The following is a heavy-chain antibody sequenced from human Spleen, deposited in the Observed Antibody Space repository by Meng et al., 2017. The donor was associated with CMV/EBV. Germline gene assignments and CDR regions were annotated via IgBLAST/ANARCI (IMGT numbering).Heavy chain of an antibody. V-gene: IGHV4-31*02. CDR1: GGSISSGGYY. Sequence: SGGSISSGGYYWSWIRQHPGKGLEWIGYIYYSGSTYYNPSLKSRLTISVDTSKTQFSLKLCSVTAADTAVYYCTRGGYSYDWASLDYWGQGTLVTVSS. CDR2: IYYSGST. J-gene: IGHJ4*02. CDR3: TRGGYSYDWASLDY. D-gene: IGHD5-18*01.